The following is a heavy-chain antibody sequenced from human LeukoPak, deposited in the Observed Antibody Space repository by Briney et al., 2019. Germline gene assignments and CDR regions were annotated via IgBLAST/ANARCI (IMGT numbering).Heavy chain of an antibody. Sequence: SETLSLTCTVSGDSVSNYYWSWIRQPPGKGLEWIGYIYYSGITNYNPSLKSRVTISVDTSKNQFSLKLSSVTAADTAVYYCAREVPGYYGSGTYHIVGTYFDYWGQGTLVTVSS. CDR1: GDSVSNYY. CDR3: AREVPGYYGSGTYHIVGTYFDY. CDR2: IYYSGIT. V-gene: IGHV4-59*02. D-gene: IGHD3-10*01. J-gene: IGHJ4*02.